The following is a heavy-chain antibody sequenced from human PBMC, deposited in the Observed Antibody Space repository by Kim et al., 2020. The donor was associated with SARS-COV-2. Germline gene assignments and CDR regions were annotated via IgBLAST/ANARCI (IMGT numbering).Heavy chain of an antibody. CDR3: ATDLAAAGPSGFDP. D-gene: IGHD6-13*01. Sequence: GGSLRLSCAASGFIFSDHYMDWVRQAPGKGLEWVDRIRNRDNGYTTEYAPSVIGRFTVSRDDSENSLYLQMNSLKTEDTALYYCATDLAAAGPSGFDPWGQGTLVTVSS. CDR1: GFIFSDHY. V-gene: IGHV3-72*01. J-gene: IGHJ5*02. CDR2: IRNRDNGYTT.